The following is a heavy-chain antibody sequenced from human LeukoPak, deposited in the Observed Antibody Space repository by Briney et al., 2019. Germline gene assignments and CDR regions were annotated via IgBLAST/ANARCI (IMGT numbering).Heavy chain of an antibody. Sequence: SETLSLTCTVSGVSISSYYWSWIRQPPGKGLEWIGYIYTSGSTNHNPSLRSRVTISVDTSKNQFSLKLSSVTAADTAVYYCARHVSTSESENFDYWGQGTLVTVSS. CDR1: GVSISSYY. D-gene: IGHD3-10*02. J-gene: IGHJ4*02. CDR2: IYTSGST. CDR3: ARHVSTSESENFDY. V-gene: IGHV4-4*09.